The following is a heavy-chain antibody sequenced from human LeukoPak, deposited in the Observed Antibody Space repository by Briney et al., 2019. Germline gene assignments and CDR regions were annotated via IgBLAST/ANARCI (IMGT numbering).Heavy chain of an antibody. V-gene: IGHV3-23*01. Sequence: PGGSLRLSCAASGFTFSKYAMTWVRQAPGKGLEWVSAISSSTLKIYYADSVKGRFTISRDNSKNTLYLQMNSVRAEDTAVYYCARDQYCTNGVCYYFDYWGQGTLVTVSS. J-gene: IGHJ4*02. CDR3: ARDQYCTNGVCYYFDY. CDR2: ISSSTLKI. CDR1: GFTFSKYA. D-gene: IGHD2-8*01.